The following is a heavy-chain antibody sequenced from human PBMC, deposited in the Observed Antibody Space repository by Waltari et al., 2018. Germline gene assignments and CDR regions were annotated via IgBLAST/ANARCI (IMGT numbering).Heavy chain of an antibody. J-gene: IGHJ5*02. CDR3: AKEGRGAAAGMRGLWNWFDP. CDR1: GFTFDDYA. Sequence: EVQLVESGGGWVQHGRSLRLSCAASGFTFDDYAMHWFRQAPGKGLEWVSGISWNSGSIGYADSVKGRFTISRDNAKNSLYLQMNSLRAEDTALYYCAKEGRGAAAGMRGLWNWFDPWGQGTLVTVSP. D-gene: IGHD6-13*01. CDR2: ISWNSGSI. V-gene: IGHV3-9*01.